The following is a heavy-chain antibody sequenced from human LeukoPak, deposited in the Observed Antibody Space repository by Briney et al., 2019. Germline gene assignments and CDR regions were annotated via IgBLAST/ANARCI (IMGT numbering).Heavy chain of an antibody. J-gene: IGHJ6*02. CDR3: ARGSSSWYNYYYYYGMDV. D-gene: IGHD6-13*01. Sequence: SETLSLTCTASGGSISSYYWSWIRQPPGKGLEWIGYIYYSGSTNYNPSLKSRVTISVDTSKNQFSLKLSSVTAADTAVYYCARGSSSWYNYYYYYGMDVWGQGTTVTVSS. CDR1: GGSISSYY. CDR2: IYYSGST. V-gene: IGHV4-59*01.